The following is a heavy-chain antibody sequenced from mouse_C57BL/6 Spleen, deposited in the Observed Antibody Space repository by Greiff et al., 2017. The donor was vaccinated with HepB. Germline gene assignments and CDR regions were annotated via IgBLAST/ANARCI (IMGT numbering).Heavy chain of an antibody. V-gene: IGHV1-26*01. CDR1: GYTFTDYY. J-gene: IGHJ4*01. D-gene: IGHD3-2*02. Sequence: EVQLQQSGPELVKPGASVKISCKASGYTFTDYYMNWVKQSHGKSLEWIGDINPNNGGTSYNQKFKGKATLTVDKSSSTAYMELRSLTSEESAVYYCARQIRLRAMDDWGQGTSLTVSS. CDR2: INPNNGGT. CDR3: ARQIRLRAMDD.